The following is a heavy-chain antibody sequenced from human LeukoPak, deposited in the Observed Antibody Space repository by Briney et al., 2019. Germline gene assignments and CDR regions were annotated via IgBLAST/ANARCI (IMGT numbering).Heavy chain of an antibody. Sequence: SETLSLTCTVSGGSVSSGSYYWSWIRQPPGKGLEWVGYIYYSASTNYNPSLKSRVTISVDTSNNQFSLKLSSVTAADTAVYYCARGSRGYSYGWGQGTLVTVSS. CDR3: ARGSRGYSYG. CDR1: GGSVSSGSYY. CDR2: IYYSAST. D-gene: IGHD5-18*01. J-gene: IGHJ4*02. V-gene: IGHV4-61*01.